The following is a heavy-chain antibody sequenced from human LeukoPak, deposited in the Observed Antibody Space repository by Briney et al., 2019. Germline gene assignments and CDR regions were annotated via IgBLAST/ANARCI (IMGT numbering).Heavy chain of an antibody. Sequence: GGSLRLSCAASGFTFSSYAMSWVRQAPGKGLEWVSAISDSGGSTYYADSVKGRFTISRDNSKNTLYLQMNSLRAEDTAVYYCAKDIGYGDYGGFDYWGQGTLVTVSS. CDR3: AKDIGYGDYGGFDY. V-gene: IGHV3-23*01. CDR1: GFTFSSYA. D-gene: IGHD4-17*01. CDR2: ISDSGGST. J-gene: IGHJ4*02.